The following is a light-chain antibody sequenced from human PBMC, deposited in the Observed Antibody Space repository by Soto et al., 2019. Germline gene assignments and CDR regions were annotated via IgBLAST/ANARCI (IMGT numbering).Light chain of an antibody. J-gene: IGKJ1*01. V-gene: IGKV1-5*03. CDR3: QQYNSCRWK. CDR2: KAS. CDR1: QSISDR. Sequence: DFLMTQSPSTLSASVGDRVTITCRASQSISDRLAWYQQKPGNAPKLLIYKASSLQSGAPSTFSVTGSGTEFTLTIITLQPDDVAMDYCQQYNSCRWKVGQGTKVEVE.